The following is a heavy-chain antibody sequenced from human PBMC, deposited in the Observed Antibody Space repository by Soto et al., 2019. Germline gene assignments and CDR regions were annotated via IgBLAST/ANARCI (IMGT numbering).Heavy chain of an antibody. Sequence: PSETLSLTCAVSGHSISSGLYCWGWVRQPPGKGREWSGSIYHTERTYYNPTLKRRVTISVDTYKTQLSLKLSSMPGAETTVLFCATYVYGYTGRLFDYWGQGTLVTVSS. CDR2: IYHTERT. CDR1: GHSISSGLYC. J-gene: IGHJ4*02. V-gene: IGHV4-38-2*01. D-gene: IGHD2-2*02. CDR3: ATYVYGYTGRLFDY.